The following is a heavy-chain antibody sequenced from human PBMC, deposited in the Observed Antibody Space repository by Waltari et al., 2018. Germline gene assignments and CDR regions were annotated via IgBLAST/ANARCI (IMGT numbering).Heavy chain of an antibody. J-gene: IGHJ6*03. D-gene: IGHD3-22*01. CDR2: VIPTVGTT. CDR1: GGSFASYG. V-gene: IGHV1-69*14. Sequence: QVQLVQSGAEVKKPGSSVTVSCKASGGSFASYGISWVRQAPGQGLEWRGGVIPTVGTTNYGQKFQGRVTINADKSTSTAYMHLTSLRSEDAAVYYCAGGYYESSGFSFYYFYHMDVWGKGTTVTVSS. CDR3: AGGYYESSGFSFYYFYHMDV.